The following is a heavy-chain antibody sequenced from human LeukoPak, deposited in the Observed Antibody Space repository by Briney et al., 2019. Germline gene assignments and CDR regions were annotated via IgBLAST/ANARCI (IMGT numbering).Heavy chain of an antibody. J-gene: IGHJ4*02. CDR2: ISGSGGST. CDR1: GFTFSSYA. D-gene: IGHD3-10*01. V-gene: IGHV3-23*01. Sequence: PGGSLRLSCAASGFTFSSYAMSWVRQAPGKGLEWVSAISGSGGSTYYADSVKGRFTISRDNSKNTLYLQMNSLRAEDTAVYYCAKPDGSGSYYPRAVGYWGQGTLVTVSS. CDR3: AKPDGSGSYYPRAVGY.